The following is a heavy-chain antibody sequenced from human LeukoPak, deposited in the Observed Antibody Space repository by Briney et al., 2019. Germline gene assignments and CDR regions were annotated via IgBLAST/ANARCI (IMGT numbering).Heavy chain of an antibody. J-gene: IGHJ5*02. CDR2: IYYSGST. CDR1: GGSISSGGYY. V-gene: IGHV4-31*03. Sequence: SETLSLTCTVSGGSISSGGYYWSWIRQHPGKGLEWIGYIYYSGSTYYNPSLKSRVTISVDTSKNQFSLKLSSVTAADTAVYYWARETLLMTTVTSGWFDPWGQGPLVTVSS. CDR3: ARETLLMTTVTSGWFDP. D-gene: IGHD4-17*01.